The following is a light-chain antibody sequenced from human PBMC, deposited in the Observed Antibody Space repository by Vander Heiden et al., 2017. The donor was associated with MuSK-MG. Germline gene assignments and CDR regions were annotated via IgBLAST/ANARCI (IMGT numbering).Light chain of an antibody. V-gene: IGLV2-11*01. CDR2: DVS. J-gene: IGLJ1*01. Sequence: QSALTQPRSVSGSPGQSVTISCTGTSSDVGGYNYVSWDQQHPGKVPKLMIYDVSKRPSGVPDRFSGSKSGNTASLTISGLQAEDEADYYCCSYGGSFYVFGTGTKVTVL. CDR3: CSYGGSFYV. CDR1: SSDVGGYNY.